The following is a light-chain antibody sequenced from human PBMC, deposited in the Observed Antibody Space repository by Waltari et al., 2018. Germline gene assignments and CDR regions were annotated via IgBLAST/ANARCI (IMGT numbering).Light chain of an antibody. CDR1: ALAPQS. CDR3: HSIDSRGTWV. CDR2: KDT. Sequence: SYELVQQPSVSVPPRQTAKITCSGDALAPQSSYWYQKKPGQAPILMIYKDTERPSWVPGRFSGSTSGTTVTLTISGVQAEDESEYYCHSIDSRGTWVFGGGTKLTVL. J-gene: IGLJ3*02. V-gene: IGLV3-25*03.